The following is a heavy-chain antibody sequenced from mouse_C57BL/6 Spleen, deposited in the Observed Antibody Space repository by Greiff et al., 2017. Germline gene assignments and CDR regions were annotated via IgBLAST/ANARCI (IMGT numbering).Heavy chain of an antibody. CDR2: IDPNSGGT. CDR1: GYTFTSSW. CDR3: ARSVSSPSYYAMDY. J-gene: IGHJ4*01. V-gene: IGHV1-72*01. D-gene: IGHD1-1*01. Sequence: VKLQQPGAELVKPGASVKLSCKASGYTFTSSWMHWVKQRPGRGLEWIGRIDPNSGGTKYNEKFKSKATLTVDKPSSTAYMQLSSLTSEDSAVYYSARSVSSPSYYAMDYWGQGTSVTVAS.